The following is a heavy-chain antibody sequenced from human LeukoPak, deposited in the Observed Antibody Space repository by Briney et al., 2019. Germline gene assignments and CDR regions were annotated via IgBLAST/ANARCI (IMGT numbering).Heavy chain of an antibody. CDR2: MTPKNGGA. J-gene: IGHJ6*03. D-gene: IGHD3-16*01. CDR3: ARDSGYYDYGASGHYRNIDV. Sequence: RASVKVSCKASGYTFTTYDIIWVRQAAGQGFEWMGWMTPKNGGAGSAQKFQGRVTMTMNTSISTVYMELDSLKSEDTAVYYCARDSGYYDYGASGHYRNIDVWGKGTTVTVSS. CDR1: GYTFTTYD. V-gene: IGHV1-8*01.